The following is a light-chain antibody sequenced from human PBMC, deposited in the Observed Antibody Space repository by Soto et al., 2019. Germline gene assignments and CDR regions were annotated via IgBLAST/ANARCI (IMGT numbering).Light chain of an antibody. J-gene: IGLJ2*01. CDR3: CSFARSSSTRA. Sequence: QSVLTQPRSVSGSPGQSVTISCTGTSIDIGVYNHVYWYQHHPGKAPKVMIFDVSNRPSGVPDRFSGSKSGNTASLTISGXQXXXEADYYCCSFARSSSTRAFGGGTKVTVL. CDR1: SIDIGVYNH. V-gene: IGLV2-11*01. CDR2: DVS.